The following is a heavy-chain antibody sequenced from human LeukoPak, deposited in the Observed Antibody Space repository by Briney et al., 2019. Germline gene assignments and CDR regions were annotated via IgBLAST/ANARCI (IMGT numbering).Heavy chain of an antibody. CDR1: GFSLSRFG. CDR3: VKPKVKSFGGHDS. V-gene: IGHV3-30*02. CDR2: VRYDGSSQ. J-gene: IGHJ4*02. Sequence: GGSQRLSCVASGFSLSRFGMHCVRQAPGKGLEWVSFVRYDGSSQHYADSVKARFTISRDNPKNTLYLHMSSLKVDDTAVYYCVKPKVKSFGGHDSWGQGIRVIVSS. D-gene: IGHD3-10*01.